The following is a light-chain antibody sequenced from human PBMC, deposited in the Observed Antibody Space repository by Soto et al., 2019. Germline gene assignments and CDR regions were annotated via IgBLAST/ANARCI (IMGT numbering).Light chain of an antibody. CDR2: SDS. J-gene: IGLJ3*02. Sequence: SYELTQPPAVSVAPGKTATITCGGHNTGSKSVHWYQQKPGQAPVLVIYSDSDRPSAIHERFSGSNSGNTATLTINRVEAGDEADYYCQVWDSGSDHVVFGGGTKLTVL. CDR3: QVWDSGSDHVV. V-gene: IGLV3-21*04. CDR1: NTGSKS.